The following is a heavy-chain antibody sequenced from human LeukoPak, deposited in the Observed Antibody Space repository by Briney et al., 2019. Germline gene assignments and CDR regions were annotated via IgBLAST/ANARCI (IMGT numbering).Heavy chain of an antibody. J-gene: IGHJ4*02. D-gene: IGHD5-12*01. CDR1: GYTFTGYY. Sequence: PGASVNVSCKASGYTFTGYYMHWVRQAPGQGLEWMGWINPNSGGTNYAQKFQGRVTMTRDTSISTAYMELRRLRSDDTAVYYCATDTRGYSGYDEQGLDYWGQGTLVTVSS. CDR3: ATDTRGYSGYDEQGLDY. V-gene: IGHV1-2*02. CDR2: INPNSGGT.